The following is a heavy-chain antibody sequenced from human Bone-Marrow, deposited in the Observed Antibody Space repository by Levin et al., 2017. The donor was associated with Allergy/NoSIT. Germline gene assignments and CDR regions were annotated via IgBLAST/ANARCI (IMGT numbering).Heavy chain of an antibody. D-gene: IGHD6-13*01. Sequence: GGSLRLSCAASGFTFSSYSMNWVRQAPGKGLEWVSSISSSSSYIYYADSVKGRFTISRDNAKNSLYLQMNSLRAEDTAVYYCARDKGGSSWLSWFDPWGQGTLVTVSS. CDR1: GFTFSSYS. J-gene: IGHJ5*02. CDR3: ARDKGGSSWLSWFDP. V-gene: IGHV3-21*01. CDR2: ISSSSSYI.